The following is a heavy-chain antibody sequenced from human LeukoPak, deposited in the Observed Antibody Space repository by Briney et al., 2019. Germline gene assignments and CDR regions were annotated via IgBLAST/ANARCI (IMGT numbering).Heavy chain of an antibody. J-gene: IGHJ4*02. CDR2: VKQDGSEK. CDR3: AREARYYYDSSGYYYDY. Sequence: GGSLRLSCAASGFTFSSYWMSWVRQAPGKGLEWVANVKQDGSEKYYVDSVKGRFTISRDNAKNSLYLQMNSLRAEDTAVYYCAREARYYYDSSGYYYDYWGQGTLVTVSS. V-gene: IGHV3-7*01. D-gene: IGHD3-22*01. CDR1: GFTFSSYW.